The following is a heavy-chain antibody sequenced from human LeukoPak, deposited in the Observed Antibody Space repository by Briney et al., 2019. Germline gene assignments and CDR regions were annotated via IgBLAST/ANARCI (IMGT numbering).Heavy chain of an antibody. CDR1: GGPFRGFF. CDR2: ISHSGSS. D-gene: IGHD4-23*01. Sequence: KPSETLSLTCAVYGGPFRGFFWSWIRQAPGKGLEWIGEISHSGSSNYNPSLKSRITISVDTSKSQFSLRLTSVTAADRAVYYCXRGIFXGGRNQYIWFDLWGQGTLVTVSS. J-gene: IGHJ5*02. CDR3: XRGIFXGGRNQYIWFDL. V-gene: IGHV4-34*01.